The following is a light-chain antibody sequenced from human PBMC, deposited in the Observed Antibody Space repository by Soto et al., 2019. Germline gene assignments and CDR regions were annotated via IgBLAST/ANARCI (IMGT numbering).Light chain of an antibody. Sequence: QTVVTQEPSLTVSPGGTVTLTCASSTGAVTSGYYPNWFQQKPGQAPRALIYSTTNKPSWTPARFSGSLLGGKAALTLSGVEPEDEADYYCLLYYGGAQRVFGGGTKLTVL. CDR2: STT. V-gene: IGLV7-43*01. J-gene: IGLJ3*02. CDR1: TGAVTSGYY. CDR3: LLYYGGAQRV.